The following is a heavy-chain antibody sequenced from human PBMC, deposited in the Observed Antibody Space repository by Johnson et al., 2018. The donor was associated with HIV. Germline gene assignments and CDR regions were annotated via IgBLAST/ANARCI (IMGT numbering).Heavy chain of an antibody. Sequence: VQLVESGGGLVQPGRSLRLSCAASGFTFDDYGMSGVRQAPGKGLEWVSGINWNGGSTGYADSVKGGFTISRDNAKNSLYLQMNSLRAEDTALYYCASSCASYWRGTFDFWGQGTMVTVSS. V-gene: IGHV3-20*04. CDR3: ASSCASYWRGTFDF. D-gene: IGHD1-26*01. CDR2: INWNGGST. J-gene: IGHJ3*01. CDR1: GFTFDDYG.